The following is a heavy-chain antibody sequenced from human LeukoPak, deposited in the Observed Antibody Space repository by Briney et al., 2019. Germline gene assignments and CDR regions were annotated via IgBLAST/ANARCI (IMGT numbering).Heavy chain of an antibody. Sequence: PGGSLRLSCAASGFTFSSYWMSWVRQAPGKGLEWVANIKQDGSEKYYVDSVKGRFTISRDNAKNSLYLQMNSLRAEDTAVYYCARLTYGSGSYYRPFDYCGQGTLVTVSS. V-gene: IGHV3-7*01. CDR3: ARLTYGSGSYYRPFDY. D-gene: IGHD3-10*01. J-gene: IGHJ4*02. CDR2: IKQDGSEK. CDR1: GFTFSSYW.